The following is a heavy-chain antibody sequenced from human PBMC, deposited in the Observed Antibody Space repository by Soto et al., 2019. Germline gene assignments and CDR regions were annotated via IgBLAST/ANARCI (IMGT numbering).Heavy chain of an antibody. Sequence: QITLKESGPPLVRPTQTLTLTCTFSGFSLTTSGVGVGWIRQPPGKALEWLAVIYWDDDKRYSSSLKSRLTITKDTSKNQVVLTMTNMVPVDTATYYCAHHPYYGLGSYSFDYWGQGTLVTVSS. CDR3: AHHPYYGLGSYSFDY. V-gene: IGHV2-5*02. CDR1: GFSLTTSGVG. D-gene: IGHD3-10*01. CDR2: IYWDDDK. J-gene: IGHJ4*02.